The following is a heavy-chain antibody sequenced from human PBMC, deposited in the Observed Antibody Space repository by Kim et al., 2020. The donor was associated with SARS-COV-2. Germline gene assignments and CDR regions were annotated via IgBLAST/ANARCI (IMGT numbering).Heavy chain of an antibody. V-gene: IGHV3-21*01. D-gene: IGHD2-21*02. CDR1: GFTFSSHC. J-gene: IGHJ4*02. CDR3: VRGGFGTGRDW. Sequence: GGSLRLSCAASGFTFSSHCIRWVRQAPGKGLVWVSSISSSGSGANYADSVQGRFTISRDNAKDTLYLQMNSLRVEDTAVYYCVRGGFGTGRDWWGQGNLVPVSS. CDR2: ISSSGSGA.